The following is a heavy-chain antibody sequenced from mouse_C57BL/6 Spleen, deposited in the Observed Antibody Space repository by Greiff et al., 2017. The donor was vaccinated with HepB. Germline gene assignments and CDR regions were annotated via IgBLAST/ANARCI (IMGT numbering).Heavy chain of an antibody. V-gene: IGHV5-4*01. J-gene: IGHJ2*01. CDR3: ARDGDDYDGFDY. CDR2: ISDGGSYT. D-gene: IGHD2-4*01. CDR1: GFTFSSYA. Sequence: DVMLVESGGGLVKPGGSLKLSCAASGFTFSSYAMSWVRQTPEKRLEWVATISDGGSYTYYPDNVKGRFTISRDNAKNNLYLQMSHLKSEDTAMYYCARDGDDYDGFDYWGQGTTLTVSS.